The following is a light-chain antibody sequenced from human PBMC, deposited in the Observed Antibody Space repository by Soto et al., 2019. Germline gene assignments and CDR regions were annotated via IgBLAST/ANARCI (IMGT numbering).Light chain of an antibody. CDR3: GSYTGSIYV. Sequence: QSALTQPASVSGSPGQSITISCTGTSSDVGGYKFVSWYQQHPGKAPKLMIYEVSNRASGVSSRFSGSKSGNTASLTISGLQAEDEADYYCGSYTGSIYVFGPGTKLTVL. J-gene: IGLJ1*01. V-gene: IGLV2-14*01. CDR2: EVS. CDR1: SSDVGGYKF.